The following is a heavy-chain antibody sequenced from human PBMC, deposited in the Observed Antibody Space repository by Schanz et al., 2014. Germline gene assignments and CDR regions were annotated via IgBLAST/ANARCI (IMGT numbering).Heavy chain of an antibody. CDR2: IHQSGGT. J-gene: IGHJ5*02. V-gene: IGHV4-59*08. D-gene: IGHD3-3*01. CDR3: AKFLYDDPS. CDR1: GGDIGNYY. Sequence: QVQLQESGPGLVKPSETLSLTCSVSGGDIGNYYWSWIRQPPGKGLEWIGYIHQSGGTNYNPSLKSRVPLLVDTSKNKFPLRRTSLPAADTAVYYCAKFLYDDPSWGQGTLVTVSS.